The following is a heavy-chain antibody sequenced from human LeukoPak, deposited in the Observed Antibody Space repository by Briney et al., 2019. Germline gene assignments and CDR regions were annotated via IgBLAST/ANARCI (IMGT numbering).Heavy chain of an antibody. Sequence: TSETLSLTCTVSGGSISSYYWSWIRQPPGKGLEWIGYIYYSGSTNYNPSLKSRVTISVDTSKNQFSLKQSSVTAADTAVYYCASGIVATYFDYWGQGTLVTVSS. CDR2: IYYSGST. V-gene: IGHV4-59*01. D-gene: IGHD5-12*01. CDR3: ASGIVATYFDY. CDR1: GGSISSYY. J-gene: IGHJ4*02.